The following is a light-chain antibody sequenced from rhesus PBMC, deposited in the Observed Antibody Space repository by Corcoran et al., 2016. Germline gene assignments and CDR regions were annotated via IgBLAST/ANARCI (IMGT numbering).Light chain of an antibody. CDR2: YAK. Sequence: DIQMSQSPSSLSASVGDRVTITCRASQGMSSSLNWYQQKPGKAPKLLINYAKSLASGVPSRFSGSGSGTECTLTISSLQPENFATYYCQQGNSNPYSFGQGTKVEIK. J-gene: IGKJ2*01. CDR3: QQGNSNPYS. CDR1: QGMSSS. V-gene: IGKV1-32*02.